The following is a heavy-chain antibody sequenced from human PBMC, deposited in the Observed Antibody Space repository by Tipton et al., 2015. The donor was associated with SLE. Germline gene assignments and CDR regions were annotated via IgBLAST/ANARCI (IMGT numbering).Heavy chain of an antibody. V-gene: IGHV1-18*01. CDR2: ISAYNGNT. D-gene: IGHD6-13*01. Sequence: QSGPEVKTPGASVKVSCKASGYTFTSYGISWVRQAPGQGLEWMGWISAYNGNTNYAQKLQGRVTMTTDTSTSTAYMELRSLRSDDTAVYYCARGGPGYSSRGYEAFDIWGQGTMVTVSS. CDR3: ARGGPGYSSRGYEAFDI. CDR1: GYTFTSYG. J-gene: IGHJ3*02.